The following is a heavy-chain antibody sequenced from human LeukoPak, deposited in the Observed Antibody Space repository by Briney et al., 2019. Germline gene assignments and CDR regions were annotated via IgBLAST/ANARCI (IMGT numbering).Heavy chain of an antibody. V-gene: IGHV4-39*07. Sequence: SETLSLTCTVSGGSISSSGYYWGWIRQPPGKGLEWIGSIYYSGSTYYNPSLKSRVTISVDRSKNQFSLKLSSVTAADTAVYYCARRIAAAGTYFDYWGQGTLVTVSS. D-gene: IGHD6-13*01. CDR3: ARRIAAAGTYFDY. CDR1: GGSISSSGYY. J-gene: IGHJ4*02. CDR2: IYYSGST.